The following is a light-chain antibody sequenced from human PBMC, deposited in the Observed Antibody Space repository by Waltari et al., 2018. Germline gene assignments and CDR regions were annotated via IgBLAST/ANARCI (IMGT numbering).Light chain of an antibody. CDR1: QTISHF. V-gene: IGKV1-39*01. Sequence: DIQMTQSPSSLSASIGDRVTITRRASQTISHFLNWYQQKPGKAPKLLVYLASNLQSGVPSKFSGRGSGTDFTLTISSLQPDDFATYFCHQTYNSPFTFGPGTKVDVK. J-gene: IGKJ3*01. CDR3: HQTYNSPFT. CDR2: LAS.